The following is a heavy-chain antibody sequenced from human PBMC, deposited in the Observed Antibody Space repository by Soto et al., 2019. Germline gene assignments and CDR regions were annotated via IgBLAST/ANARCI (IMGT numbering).Heavy chain of an antibody. CDR2: IYWDDDK. D-gene: IGHD3-22*01. CDR3: ARALDSSGYYYIGWFDP. CDR1: GFSLSTSGVG. Sequence: SGPTLVNPTQTLTLTCTFSGFSLSTSGVGVGWIRQPPGKALEWLALIYWDDDKRYSPSLKSRLTITKDTSKNQVVLTMTNMDPVDTATYYCARALDSSGYYYIGWFDPWGQGTLVTVSS. V-gene: IGHV2-5*02. J-gene: IGHJ5*02.